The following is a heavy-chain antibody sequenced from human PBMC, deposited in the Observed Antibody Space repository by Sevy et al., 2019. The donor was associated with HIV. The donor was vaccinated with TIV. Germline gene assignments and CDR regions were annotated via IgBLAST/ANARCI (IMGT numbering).Heavy chain of an antibody. CDR3: AKDSTGYSSSWYQNYYYGMDV. Sequence: GGSLRLSCAASGFTFSSYGMHWVRQAPGKGLEWVAVISYDGSNKYYADSVKGRFTISRDNSKNTLYLQMNSLRAEDTAVYYCAKDSTGYSSSWYQNYYYGMDVWGQWTTVTVSS. V-gene: IGHV3-30*18. CDR1: GFTFSSYG. D-gene: IGHD6-13*01. CDR2: ISYDGSNK. J-gene: IGHJ6*02.